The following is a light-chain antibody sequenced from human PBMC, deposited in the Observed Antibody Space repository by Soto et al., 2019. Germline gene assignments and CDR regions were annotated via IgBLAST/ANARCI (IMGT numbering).Light chain of an antibody. CDR3: QQYNSYSRT. CDR2: DAS. J-gene: IGKJ1*01. CDR1: QSISSW. Sequence: DIQMTQSPSTLSASVGEKVTNTCRASQSISSWLAWYQQKPGKAPRLLIYDASSLESGVPSRFSGSGSGTEFTLTISSLQPDDFATYYCQQYNSYSRTFGQGTKVDIK. V-gene: IGKV1-5*01.